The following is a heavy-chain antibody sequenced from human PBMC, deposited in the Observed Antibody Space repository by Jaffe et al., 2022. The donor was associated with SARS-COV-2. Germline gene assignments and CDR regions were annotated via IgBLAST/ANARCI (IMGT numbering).Heavy chain of an antibody. CDR3: TTDFPPLRWARESEQWRRNVAFDI. D-gene: IGHD4-17*01. Sequence: EVQLVESGGGLVKPGGSLRLSCAASGFTFSNAWMSWVRQAPGKGLEWVGRIKSKTDGGTTDYAAPVKGRFTISRDDSKNTLYLQMNSLKTEDTAVYYCTTDFPPLRWARESEQWRRNVAFDIWGQGTMVTVSS. V-gene: IGHV3-15*01. CDR1: GFTFSNAW. J-gene: IGHJ3*02. CDR2: IKSKTDGGTT.